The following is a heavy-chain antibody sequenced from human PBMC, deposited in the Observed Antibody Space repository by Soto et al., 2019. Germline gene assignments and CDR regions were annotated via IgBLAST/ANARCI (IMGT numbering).Heavy chain of an antibody. V-gene: IGHV4-30-4*01. CDR2: IYYSGST. J-gene: IGHJ4*02. Sequence: SETLSLTCTVSGGSISSGDYYWSWIRQPPGKGLEWIGYIYYSGSTYYNPSLKSRVTISVDTSKNQFSLKLSSVTAADTAVYYCASRIRTAHYYFDYWGQGTLVTSPQ. CDR1: GGSISSGDYY. D-gene: IGHD5-18*01. CDR3: ASRIRTAHYYFDY.